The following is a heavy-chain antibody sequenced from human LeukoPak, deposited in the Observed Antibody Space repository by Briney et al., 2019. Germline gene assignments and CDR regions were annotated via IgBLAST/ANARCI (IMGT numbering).Heavy chain of an antibody. V-gene: IGHV3-66*01. CDR1: GFTFSSYS. CDR3: VGWGIDY. D-gene: IGHD6-19*01. CDR2: IYSGGST. J-gene: IGHJ4*02. Sequence: GGSLRLSCAASGFTFSSYSMNWVRQAPGKGLEWVSVIYSGGSTYYADSVKGRFTISRDNSKNTLYLQMNSLRAEDTAVYYCVGWGIDYWGQGTLVTVSS.